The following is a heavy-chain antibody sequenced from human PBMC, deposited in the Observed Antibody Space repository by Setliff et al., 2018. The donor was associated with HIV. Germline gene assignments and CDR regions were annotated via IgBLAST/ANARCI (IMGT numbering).Heavy chain of an antibody. CDR2: IYDRGGT. Sequence: SETLSLTCTVSGGSISSYYWSWIRQPPEKGLEWIGYIYDRGGTNYNPSLKSRVTISLDTSKNQFSLRSDDTAAYYCARESGGVVIKGAYYYYMDVWGKGTTVTVSS. J-gene: IGHJ6*03. CDR1: GGSISSYY. D-gene: IGHD3-3*01. CDR3: ARESGGVVIKGAYYYYMDV. V-gene: IGHV4-59*01.